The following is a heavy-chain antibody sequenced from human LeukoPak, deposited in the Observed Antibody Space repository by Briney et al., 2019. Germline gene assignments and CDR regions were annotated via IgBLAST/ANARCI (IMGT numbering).Heavy chain of an antibody. CDR2: IYYSGST. V-gene: IGHV4-39*01. J-gene: IGHJ4*02. Sequence: PSETLSLTCTVSGGSISSSSYCWGWIRQPPGKGLGRIGSIYYSGSTYYNPSLKSRVTISVDTSKNQFSLKLSSVTAADTAVYYCASCYDFWSGYCFDYWGQGTLVTVSS. CDR1: GGSISSSSYC. CDR3: ASCYDFWSGYCFDY. D-gene: IGHD3-3*01.